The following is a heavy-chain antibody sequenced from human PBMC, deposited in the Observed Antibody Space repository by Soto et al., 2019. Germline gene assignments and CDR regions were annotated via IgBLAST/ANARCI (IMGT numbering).Heavy chain of an antibody. J-gene: IGHJ4*02. CDR1: GGSISSSSYY. CDR3: ARLYSRSYYDFWSGYGFDY. V-gene: IGHV4-39*01. CDR2: IYYSGST. D-gene: IGHD3-3*01. Sequence: QLQLQESGPGLVKPSETLSLTCTVSGGSISSSSYYWGWIRQPPGKGLEWIGSIYYSGSTYYNPSLKSRVTISGDTSKNPFSLKLSSVTAADTAVYYCARLYSRSYYDFWSGYGFDYWGQGTLVTVSS.